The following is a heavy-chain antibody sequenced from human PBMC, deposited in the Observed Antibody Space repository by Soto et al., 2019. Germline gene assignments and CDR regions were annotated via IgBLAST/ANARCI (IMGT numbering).Heavy chain of an antibody. J-gene: IGHJ4*02. CDR3: AKDSFDYYDSSGYYDY. CDR1: GFTFSNYA. Sequence: EVQLLESGGDLVQTGGSLRLSCAASGFTFSNYAMNWVRQAPGKRLEWVSTISGSGGSTYYADSVKGRFTISRDNSKNTLYLQMNSLRAEDTAVYYCAKDSFDYYDSSGYYDYWGQGTLVTVSS. V-gene: IGHV3-23*01. CDR2: ISGSGGST. D-gene: IGHD3-22*01.